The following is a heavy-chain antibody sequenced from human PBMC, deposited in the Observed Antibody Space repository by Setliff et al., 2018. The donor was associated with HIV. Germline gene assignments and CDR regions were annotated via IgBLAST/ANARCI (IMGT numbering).Heavy chain of an antibody. CDR1: GYSFNTYY. CDR3: VRERRGGHFDY. V-gene: IGHV1-46*02. Sequence: ASVKVSCKASGYSFNTYYVHWIRQAPGQGLEWMGTINPGHGTTHYAQKFQGRVTMTGDTSTNTVYMDLSSLGSEDTAVYYCVRERRGGHFDYWGQGTLVTVSS. J-gene: IGHJ4*02. CDR2: INPGHGTT.